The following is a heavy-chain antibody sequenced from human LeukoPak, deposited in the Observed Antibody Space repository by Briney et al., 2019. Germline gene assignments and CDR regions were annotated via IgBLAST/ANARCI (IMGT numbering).Heavy chain of an antibody. J-gene: IGHJ4*02. Sequence: GGSLRLSCAASGFTFSSYWMSWVRQAPGKGLEWVANIKQDGSEKYYVDSVKGRFTISRDNAKNSLYLQMNSLRAEDTAVYYCAGDHYRIVVVPAAIDYWGQGTLVTVSS. V-gene: IGHV3-7*01. CDR2: IKQDGSEK. CDR1: GFTFSSYW. CDR3: AGDHYRIVVVPAAIDY. D-gene: IGHD2-2*01.